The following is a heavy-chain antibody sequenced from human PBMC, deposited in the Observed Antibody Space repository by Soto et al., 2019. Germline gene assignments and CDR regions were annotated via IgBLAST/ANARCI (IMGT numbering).Heavy chain of an antibody. D-gene: IGHD4-17*01. CDR1: GGSISSYY. Sequence: PSETLSLTCTVSGGSISSYYWSCIRQPAWKGLEWIGLIYTSESTNYNPSLKSRVTMSVDTSQNQFSLKLSSVTAADTAVYYCARDSDYGNNFDYWAQVTMVPVSS. V-gene: IGHV4-4*07. J-gene: IGHJ4*02. CDR2: IYTSEST. CDR3: ARDSDYGNNFDY.